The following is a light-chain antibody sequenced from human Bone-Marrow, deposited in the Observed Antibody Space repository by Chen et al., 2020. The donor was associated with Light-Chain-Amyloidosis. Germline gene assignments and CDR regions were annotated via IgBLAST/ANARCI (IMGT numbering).Light chain of an antibody. J-gene: IGKJ4*01. CDR3: QQRSDWPLT. CDR1: QSVSSF. V-gene: IGKV3-11*01. CDR2: GAS. Sequence: EIVLTQSPATLSLSPGERATLSCRASQSVSSFLAWYQQKPGQSPRLLIYGASNRATGIPARFSGSGSGTDFTLTISSLESEDFAVHYCQQRSDWPLTFGGGTKVEIK.